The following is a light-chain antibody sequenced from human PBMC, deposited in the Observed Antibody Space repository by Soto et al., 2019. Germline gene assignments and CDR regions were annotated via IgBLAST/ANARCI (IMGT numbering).Light chain of an antibody. J-gene: IGKJ1*01. Sequence: EIVMTQSPATVSVYPGDRVTLSCRASRTVHSNVAWYQHKPGQAPRLLIYGASFRATGMPARFSGSGFGTEFTLTISSLQSEDFAVYYCQQYNNWPRTFGQGTKVDIK. V-gene: IGKV3-15*01. CDR3: QQYNNWPRT. CDR2: GAS. CDR1: RTVHSN.